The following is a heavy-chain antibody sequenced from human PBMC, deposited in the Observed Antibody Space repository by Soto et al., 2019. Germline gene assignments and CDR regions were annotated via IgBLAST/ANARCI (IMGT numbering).Heavy chain of an antibody. CDR1: GGSISSGNW. J-gene: IGHJ4*01. CDR3: ARGYQYYYDRSESWYFDY. D-gene: IGHD3-22*01. CDR2: IYHTGTT. V-gene: IGHV4-4*02. Sequence: QVQLQESGPGLVEPSGTLSLTCAVSGGSISSGNWWSWVRQPPGKGLEWIGQIYHTGTTDYNPSLKSRVTISVDKSKNQFSLKLRSVTAADTAVYYCARGYQYYYDRSESWYFDYWGQEPWSPSPQ.